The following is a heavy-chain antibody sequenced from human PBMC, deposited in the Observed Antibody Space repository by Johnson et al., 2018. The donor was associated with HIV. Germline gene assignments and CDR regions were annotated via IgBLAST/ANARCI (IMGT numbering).Heavy chain of an antibody. D-gene: IGHD2-21*02. CDR2: IRWDGAIT. J-gene: IGHJ3*02. Sequence: QVQLVESGGGVVQPGRSLRLSCAASGFTFSSYGMHWVRQAPGNGLEWVSLIRWDGAITHYADSVKGRFTISRDNSKNTLYLQMNSLRAEDTAVYYCTGGRDLRAFDIWGQGTMVTVSS. V-gene: IGHV3-33*08. CDR1: GFTFSSYG. CDR3: TGGRDLRAFDI.